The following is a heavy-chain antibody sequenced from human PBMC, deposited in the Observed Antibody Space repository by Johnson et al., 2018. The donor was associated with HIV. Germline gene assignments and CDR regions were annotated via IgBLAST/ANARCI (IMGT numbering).Heavy chain of an antibody. CDR1: GFTFSDYY. D-gene: IGHD1-7*01. CDR2: ISSSGSTM. CDR3: ARRGNWNYLKSAFDI. V-gene: IGHV3-11*04. J-gene: IGHJ3*02. Sequence: QVQLVESGGGLVKPGGSLRLSCAASGFTFSDYYMTWIRQAPGKGLEWVSYISSSGSTMYYADSAKGRCTISRDNAKNSLYLQMNSLRAEDTAVYHCARRGNWNYLKSAFDIWGQGTMVTVSS.